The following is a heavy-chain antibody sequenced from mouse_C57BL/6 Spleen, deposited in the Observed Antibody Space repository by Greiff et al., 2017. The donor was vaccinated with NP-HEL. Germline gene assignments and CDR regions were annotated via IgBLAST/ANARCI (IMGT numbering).Heavy chain of an antibody. CDR1: GYTFTDYY. Sequence: VQLQQSGPELVKPGASVKISCKASGYTFTDYYMNWVKQSHGKSLEWIGDINPNNGGTSYNQKFKGKATLTVDKSSSTAYMELRSLTSEDSAVYYCARGYLPDVWGTGTTVTVSS. D-gene: IGHD1-2*01. V-gene: IGHV1-26*01. J-gene: IGHJ1*03. CDR3: ARGYLPDV. CDR2: INPNNGGT.